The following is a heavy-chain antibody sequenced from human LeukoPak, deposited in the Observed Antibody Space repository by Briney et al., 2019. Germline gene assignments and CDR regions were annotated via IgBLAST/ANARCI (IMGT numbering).Heavy chain of an antibody. D-gene: IGHD3-10*02. V-gene: IGHV3-21*01. Sequence: GGSLRLSCVASGFTFSSYSMNWVRQAPGKGLEWVSSITRSSNYIYYADSVKGRFTISRDNAKNSLYLQMNSLRAEDTAVYYCVRDRYYVPDYWGQGTLVTVSS. CDR3: VRDRYYVPDY. J-gene: IGHJ4*02. CDR1: GFTFSSYS. CDR2: ITRSSNYI.